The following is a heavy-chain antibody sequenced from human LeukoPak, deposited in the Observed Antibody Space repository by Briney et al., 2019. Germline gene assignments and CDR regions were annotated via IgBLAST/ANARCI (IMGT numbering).Heavy chain of an antibody. CDR3: ARVGEGVFDP. Sequence: PSETLSLTCTVSGGSISSYYWSWIRQPPGKGLEWIGYIYYSGSTNYNPSLKSRVTISVDTSKNQFSLKLSSVTAADTAVYSCARVGEGVFDPWGQGTRVTVSS. V-gene: IGHV4-59*01. D-gene: IGHD1-26*01. J-gene: IGHJ5*02. CDR2: IYYSGST. CDR1: GGSISSYY.